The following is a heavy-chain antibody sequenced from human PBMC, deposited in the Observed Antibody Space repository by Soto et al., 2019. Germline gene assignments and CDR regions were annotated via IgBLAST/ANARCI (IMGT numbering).Heavy chain of an antibody. V-gene: IGHV1-58*02. CDR3: ARLLAPYCGGDCYSGFDY. J-gene: IGHJ4*02. D-gene: IGHD2-21*02. Sequence: SVKVSCKASGFTFTNSAIQWVRQARGQRLEWIGWIDVGSGNTNYAQKFQERLTITRDMSTSTVYMELSSLRSEDTAVYYCARLLAPYCGGDCYSGFDYWGQGTQVTVSS. CDR2: IDVGSGNT. CDR1: GFTFTNSA.